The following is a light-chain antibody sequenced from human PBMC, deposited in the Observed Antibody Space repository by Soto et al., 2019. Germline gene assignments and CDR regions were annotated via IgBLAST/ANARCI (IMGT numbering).Light chain of an antibody. CDR2: GAS. Sequence: VLTQSPATLSVSPGERFTLSCRASQSEDISLAWYQQKPGQAPRLLIYGASTRAIDMPGRFSGRGSGTEFTLTISSLQSEDFAVYYCQQYRNWPRTFGQGT. V-gene: IGKV3-15*01. CDR1: QSEDIS. CDR3: QQYRNWPRT. J-gene: IGKJ1*01.